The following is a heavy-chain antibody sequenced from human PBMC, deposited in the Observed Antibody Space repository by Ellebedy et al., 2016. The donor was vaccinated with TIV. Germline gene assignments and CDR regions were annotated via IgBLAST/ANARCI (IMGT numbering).Heavy chain of an antibody. CDR1: GFTFSNYT. J-gene: IGHJ4*02. Sequence: GGSLRLSXAASGFTFSNYTVHWVRQAPGKGLVWVSRISSDGSSTDYADSVKGRFTISRDNAKNTLYLQMNSLGVEDTAVYYCARSNWNYDYWGQGTLVTVSS. CDR3: ARSNWNYDY. D-gene: IGHD1-7*01. CDR2: ISSDGSST. V-gene: IGHV3-74*01.